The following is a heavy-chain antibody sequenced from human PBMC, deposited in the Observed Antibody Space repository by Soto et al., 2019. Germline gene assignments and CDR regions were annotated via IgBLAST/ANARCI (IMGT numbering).Heavy chain of an antibody. J-gene: IGHJ4*02. CDR2: ISSNGGST. CDR1: GCTCSSYD. D-gene: IGHD6-19*01. V-gene: IGHV3-64D*06. CDR3: VKGPGQWRPPRFDY. Sequence: PGGALRLSCADSGCTCSSYDMHWVRQAPGKGLEYVSAISSNGGSTHYADSVKGRFTISRDNSKNTLYLQMSSLRAEDTAVYYCVKGPGQWRPPRFDYWGQGTLVTVSS.